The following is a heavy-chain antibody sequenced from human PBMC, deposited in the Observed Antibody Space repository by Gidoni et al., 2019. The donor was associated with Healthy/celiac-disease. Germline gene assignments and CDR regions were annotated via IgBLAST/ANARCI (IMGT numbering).Heavy chain of an antibody. Sequence: QVQLVQSGAEVKKPGSSVKVSCKASGGTFSSHAISWVRQAPGQGLEWMGGIIPIFGTANYAQKFQGGVTITADESTSTAYMELSSLRSEDTAVYYCARDVRVVPAAEDYYYYGMDVWGQGTTVTVSS. CDR3: ARDVRVVPAAEDYYYYGMDV. J-gene: IGHJ6*02. CDR2: IIPIFGTA. CDR1: GGTFSSHA. V-gene: IGHV1-69*01. D-gene: IGHD2-2*01.